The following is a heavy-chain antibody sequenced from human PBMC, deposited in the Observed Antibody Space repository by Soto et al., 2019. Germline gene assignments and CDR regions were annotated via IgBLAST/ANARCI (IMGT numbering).Heavy chain of an antibody. V-gene: IGHV3-48*04. CDR3: ATPYYFNH. D-gene: IGHD3-16*01. CDR2: ISHKSSAT. Sequence: PGGSLRLSCAGSGFTFSNYAMNWVRQAPGKGLEWVSYISHKSSATYHADSVKGRFTVSRDNARNSLYLQIDSLGVEDTAVYYCATPYYFNHWGPGTLVTVSS. CDR1: GFTFSNYA. J-gene: IGHJ1*01.